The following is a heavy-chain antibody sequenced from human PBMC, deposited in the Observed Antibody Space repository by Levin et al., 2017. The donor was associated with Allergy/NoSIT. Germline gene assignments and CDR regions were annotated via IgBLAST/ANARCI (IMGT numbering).Heavy chain of an antibody. CDR1: GFTFSSYA. J-gene: IGHJ6*02. Sequence: PGGSLRLSCAASGFTFSSYAMSWVRQAPGKGLEWVSAISGSGVSTYYADSVKGRFTISRDNSKNTLYLQMNSLRAEDTAVYYCAKYQGYCSSTSCYYGMDVWGQGTTVTVSS. D-gene: IGHD2-2*01. CDR3: AKYQGYCSSTSCYYGMDV. V-gene: IGHV3-23*01. CDR2: ISGSGVST.